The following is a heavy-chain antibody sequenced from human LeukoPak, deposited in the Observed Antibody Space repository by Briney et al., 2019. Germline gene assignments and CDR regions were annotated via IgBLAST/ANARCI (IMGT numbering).Heavy chain of an antibody. CDR1: GGSISSYY. CDR2: IYTSGST. V-gene: IGHV4-4*07. D-gene: IGHD6-13*01. J-gene: IGHJ5*02. Sequence: PSETLSLTCTVSGGSISSYYWSWIRQPAGKGLEWIGRIYTSGSTNYNPSLKSRVTMSVDTSKNQFSLKLSSVTAADTAVYYCARGGIAAARQRWFDPWGQGTPVTVSS. CDR3: ARGGIAAARQRWFDP.